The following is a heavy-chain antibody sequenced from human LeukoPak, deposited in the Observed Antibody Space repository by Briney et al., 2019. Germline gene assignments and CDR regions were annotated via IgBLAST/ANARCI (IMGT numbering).Heavy chain of an antibody. CDR2: IIPIFGTA. CDR1: GGSFNSYA. Sequence: SVKVSCKASGGSFNSYAISWVRQAPGQGLEWKGGIIPIFGTANYAQKFQGRVTITADKSTNTAYMELSSLRSEDTAVYYCARSQPLAYFDLWGRGTLVTVSS. J-gene: IGHJ2*01. CDR3: ARSQPLAYFDL. V-gene: IGHV1-69*06.